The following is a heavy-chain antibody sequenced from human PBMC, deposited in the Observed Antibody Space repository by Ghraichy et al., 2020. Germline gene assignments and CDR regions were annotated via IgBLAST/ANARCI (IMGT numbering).Heavy chain of an antibody. CDR1: GFTFSSSS. D-gene: IGHD2-2*01. CDR2: ISSSSLYI. J-gene: IGHJ5*02. Sequence: GGSLRLSCAASGFTFSSSSMNWVRQAPGKGLEWVSSISSSSLYIYYADSVKGRFTISRDNAKKSLYLQMNSLRAEDTAVYYCARDSGYCNSTNCLNWFDPWGQGTLVTVSS. CDR3: ARDSGYCNSTNCLNWFDP. V-gene: IGHV3-21*01.